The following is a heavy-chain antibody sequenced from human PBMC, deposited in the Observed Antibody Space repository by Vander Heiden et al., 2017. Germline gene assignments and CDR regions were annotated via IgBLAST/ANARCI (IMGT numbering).Heavy chain of an antibody. CDR1: GFTFSPYN. Sequence: EAQLVESGGGLVKPGGSLRLSCAATGFTFSPYNMSWVRQAPGRGLEWVSSISSSSSNIYYADSVKGRFTISRDNVRSSLYLQMTSLRAEDTAVYYCASPLSGYDVDAFDLWGQGTMVTVSS. D-gene: IGHD5-12*01. J-gene: IGHJ3*01. V-gene: IGHV3-21*02. CDR3: ASPLSGYDVDAFDL. CDR2: ISSSSSNI.